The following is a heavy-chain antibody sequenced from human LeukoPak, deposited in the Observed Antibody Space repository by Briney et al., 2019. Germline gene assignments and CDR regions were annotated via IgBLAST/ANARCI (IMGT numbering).Heavy chain of an antibody. D-gene: IGHD4-23*01. CDR3: ARVGGNSEGYFDY. CDR2: INTNTGNP. CDR1: GFTFTSYA. Sequence: ASVKVSCKASGFTFTSYAMHWVRQAPGQGLEWMGWINTNTGNPTYAQGFTGRFVFSLDTSVSTAYLQISSLKAEDIAMYYCARVGGNSEGYFDYWGQGTLVTVSS. V-gene: IGHV7-4-1*02. J-gene: IGHJ4*02.